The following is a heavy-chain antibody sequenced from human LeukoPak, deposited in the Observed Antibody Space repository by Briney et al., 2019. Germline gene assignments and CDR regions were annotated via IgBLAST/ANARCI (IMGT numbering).Heavy chain of an antibody. V-gene: IGHV1-8*03. CDR2: MNPNSGNT. CDR1: GYTFTSYD. Sequence: ASVKVSCKASGYTFTSYDINWVRQATGQGLEWMGWMNPNSGNTGYAQKFQGRVTITRNTSISTAYMELSSLRSEDTAVYYCARGGVYYDFWSGYYAFDIWGQGTMVTVSS. J-gene: IGHJ3*02. CDR3: ARGGVYYDFWSGYYAFDI. D-gene: IGHD3-3*01.